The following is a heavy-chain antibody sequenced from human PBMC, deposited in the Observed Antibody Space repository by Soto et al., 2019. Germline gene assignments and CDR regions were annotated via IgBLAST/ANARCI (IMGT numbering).Heavy chain of an antibody. CDR1: GYTFTSYG. V-gene: IGHV1-18*01. D-gene: IGHD5-12*01. Sequence: ASVKVSCKASGYTFTSYGISWVRQAPGQGLEWMGWISAYNGNTNYAQKLQGRVTMTTDTSTSTAYMELRSLRSDDTAVYYCARVIPNIVATIKGVWWFDPWGQGTLVTVSS. CDR2: ISAYNGNT. CDR3: ARVIPNIVATIKGVWWFDP. J-gene: IGHJ5*02.